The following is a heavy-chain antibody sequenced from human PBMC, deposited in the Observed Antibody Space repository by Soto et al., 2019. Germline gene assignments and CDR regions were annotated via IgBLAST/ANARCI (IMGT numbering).Heavy chain of an antibody. J-gene: IGHJ5*02. CDR1: GGTFSSYA. CDR3: ARDLYDYVWGSYRPRWFEP. V-gene: IGHV1-69*12. Sequence: QVQLVQSGAEVKKPGSSVKVSCKASGGTFSSYAISWVRQAPGQGLEWMGGIIPIFGTANYAQKFQGRVTITADESTSTAYMELSSLRSEDTAVYYCARDLYDYVWGSYRPRWFEPWGQGTLVTVPS. D-gene: IGHD3-16*02. CDR2: IIPIFGTA.